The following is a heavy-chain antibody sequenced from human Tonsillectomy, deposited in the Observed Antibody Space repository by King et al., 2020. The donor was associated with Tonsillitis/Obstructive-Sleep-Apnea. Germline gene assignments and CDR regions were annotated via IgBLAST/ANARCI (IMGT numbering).Heavy chain of an antibody. Sequence: VQLVESGGGVVQPGRSLRLSCAASGFTFSSYGMHWVSQAPGKELEWVAFITYDGTKKYYADSVKGRFTISRDNSKNTLYLQLNSLRAEDTAVYYCAKARTLSGYPDYYYGIVVWGQGTTVTGSS. CDR1: GFTFSSYG. V-gene: IGHV3-30*18. CDR2: ITYDGTKK. J-gene: IGHJ6*02. D-gene: IGHD3-22*01. CDR3: AKARTLSGYPDYYYGIVV.